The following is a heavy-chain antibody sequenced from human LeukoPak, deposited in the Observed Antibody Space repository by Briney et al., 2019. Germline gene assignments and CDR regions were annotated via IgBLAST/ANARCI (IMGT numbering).Heavy chain of an antibody. CDR1: GFTFDDYA. V-gene: IGHV3-43D*03. Sequence: PGGSLRLSCAASGFTFDDYAMHWVRQAPGKGLEWVSLISWDGGSTYYADSVKGRFTISRDNSKNSLYLQMNSLRAEDTALYYCAKGPWLQYFDYYMDVWGKGTTVTVSS. CDR3: AKGPWLQYFDYYMDV. D-gene: IGHD5-24*01. CDR2: ISWDGGST. J-gene: IGHJ6*03.